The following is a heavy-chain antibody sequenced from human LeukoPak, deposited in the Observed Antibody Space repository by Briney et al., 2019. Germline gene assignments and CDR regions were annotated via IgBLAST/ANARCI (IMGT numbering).Heavy chain of an antibody. CDR3: ARESDYGDAFDI. CDR2: VHYSGTT. V-gene: IGHV4-59*12. D-gene: IGHD4-17*01. CDR1: GGSISPYY. J-gene: IGHJ3*02. Sequence: PSETLSLTCTVSGGSISPYYWSWSRQSPGKGLEWIGYVHYSGTTHYNPSLKSRVTISVDTSKNQFSLKLSSVTAADTAVYYCARESDYGDAFDIWGQGTMVTVSS.